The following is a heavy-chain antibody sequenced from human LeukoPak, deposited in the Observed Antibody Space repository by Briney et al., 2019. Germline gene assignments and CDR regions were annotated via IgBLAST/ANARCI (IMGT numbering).Heavy chain of an antibody. CDR1: GFTISSYA. CDR2: ISGSGSST. Sequence: GRSLRLSCAPSGFTISSYAMSWVRQAPGKGLEGVSAISGSGSSTYSADSVKGRCTISRGNTKNTLYLQKNTLRAENTAVYYCAKDRTGGEFDYWGQGTLVTVSS. J-gene: IGHJ4*02. CDR3: AKDRTGGEFDY. D-gene: IGHD7-27*01. V-gene: IGHV3-23*01.